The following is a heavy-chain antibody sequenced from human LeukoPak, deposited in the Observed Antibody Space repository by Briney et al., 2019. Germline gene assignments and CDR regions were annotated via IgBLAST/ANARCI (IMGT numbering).Heavy chain of an antibody. Sequence: GGSLTLSCAASGFTFSTYEINWVRPPPEKALEWLSYISSSGGTIYYADPVEGRFTISRDNAKNSLYLHMNSLRAEDTAVYYCARGARGYTYGRFDYWGQGTLVTVSS. V-gene: IGHV3-48*03. D-gene: IGHD5-18*01. CDR3: ARGARGYTYGRFDY. J-gene: IGHJ4*02. CDR1: GFTFSTYE. CDR2: ISSSGGTI.